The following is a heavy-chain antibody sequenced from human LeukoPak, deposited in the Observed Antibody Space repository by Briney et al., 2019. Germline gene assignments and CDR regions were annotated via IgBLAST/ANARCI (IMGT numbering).Heavy chain of an antibody. V-gene: IGHV3-48*01. CDR3: AREAYCGGDCYQFDY. CDR1: GFTFSSYS. CDR2: ISSSSSTI. D-gene: IGHD2-21*01. J-gene: IGHJ4*02. Sequence: GGSLRLSCAASGFTFSSYSMNWVRQAPGKGLEWVSYISSSSSTIYYADSEKGRFTISRDNAKNSLYLQMNSLRAEDTAVYYCAREAYCGGDCYQFDYWGQGTLVTVSS.